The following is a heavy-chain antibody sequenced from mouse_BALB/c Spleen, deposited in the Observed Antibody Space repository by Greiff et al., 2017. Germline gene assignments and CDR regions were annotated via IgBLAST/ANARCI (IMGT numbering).Heavy chain of an antibody. V-gene: IGHV14-3*02. J-gene: IGHJ2*01. Sequence: EVKLQESGAELVKPGASVKLSCTASGFNIKDTYMHWVKQRPEQGLEWIGRIDPANGNTKYDPKFQGKATITADTSSNTAYLQLSSLTSEDTAVYYCARSYYFDYWGQGTTLTVSS. CDR3: ARSYYFDY. CDR1: GFNIKDTY. CDR2: IDPANGNT.